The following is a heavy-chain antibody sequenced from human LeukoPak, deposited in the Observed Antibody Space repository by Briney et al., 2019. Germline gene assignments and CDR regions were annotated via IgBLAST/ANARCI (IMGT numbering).Heavy chain of an antibody. CDR2: INPNSGGT. CDR1: GYTFTGYY. Sequence: ASVKVSCKAPGYTFTGYYMHWVRQAPGQGLEWMGWINPNSGGTNYAQKFQGRVTMTRDTSISTAYMELSRLRSDDTAVYYCARNYYDSSGYWDWFDPWGQGTLVTVSS. CDR3: ARNYYDSSGYWDWFDP. D-gene: IGHD3-22*01. J-gene: IGHJ5*02. V-gene: IGHV1-2*02.